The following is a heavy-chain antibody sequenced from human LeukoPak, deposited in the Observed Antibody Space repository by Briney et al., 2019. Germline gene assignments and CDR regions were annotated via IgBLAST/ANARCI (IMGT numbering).Heavy chain of an antibody. J-gene: IGHJ4*02. CDR3: AKQGYNTGWVDY. D-gene: IGHD6-19*01. CDR1: VFTFSTYA. V-gene: IGHV3-23*01. CDR2: ITGSGGNT. Sequence: GGSLRLSCAASVFTFSTYAMTWVRQAPGQGLEWVSAITGSGGNTDYADSVKGRFTISRDNSKNKLYLQMNSLSAEDTAVYYCAKQGYNTGWVDYWGQGTLVTVSS.